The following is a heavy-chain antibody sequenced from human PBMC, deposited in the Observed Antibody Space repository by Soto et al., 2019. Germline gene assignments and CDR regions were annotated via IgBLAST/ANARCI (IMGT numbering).Heavy chain of an antibody. J-gene: IGHJ4*02. CDR3: ARGPRVAARPRASVY. CDR2: MNPKSGNT. D-gene: IGHD6-6*01. V-gene: IGHV1-8*01. CDR1: GYTFTSYD. Sequence: QVQLVQSGAEVKKPGASVKVSCKASGYTFTSYDINWVRQATGQGLEWMGWMNPKSGNTGYAQKFQGRVPMTRNTSISTAYMELSSLRSEDTAVYYFARGPRVAARPRASVYWGQGTLVTVSS.